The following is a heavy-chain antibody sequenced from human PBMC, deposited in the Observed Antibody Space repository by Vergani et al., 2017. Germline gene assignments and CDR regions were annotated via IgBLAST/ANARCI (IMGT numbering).Heavy chain of an antibody. CDR3: AKEVDY. CDR2: ISYDGSNK. CDR1: GFTFSSYG. J-gene: IGHJ4*02. Sequence: QVQLVESGGGLVKPGGSLRLSCAASGFTFSSYGMHWVRQAPGKGLEWVAVISYDGSNKYYADSVKGRFTISRDNSKNTLYLQMNSLRAEDTAVYYCAKEVDYWGQGTLVTVSS. V-gene: IGHV3-30*18.